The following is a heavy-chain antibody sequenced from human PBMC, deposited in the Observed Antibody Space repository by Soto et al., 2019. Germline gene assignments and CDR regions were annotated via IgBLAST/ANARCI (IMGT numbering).Heavy chain of an antibody. Sequence: SLRLSCAASGFPFTSYSMTWVRQRPGKGLEWLSSISGTSEYIYYADSLKGRLTISRDNGRNSVYLQIHSLRTEDTAVYFCARSFASVGYSWGQGTLVTVSS. CDR1: GFPFTSYS. D-gene: IGHD3-10*01. J-gene: IGHJ4*02. V-gene: IGHV3-21*01. CDR2: ISGTSEYI. CDR3: ARSFASVGYS.